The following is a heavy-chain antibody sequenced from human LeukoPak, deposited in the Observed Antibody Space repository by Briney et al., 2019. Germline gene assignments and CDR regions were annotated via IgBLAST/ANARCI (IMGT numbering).Heavy chain of an antibody. CDR2: ISSSSSYI. CDR1: GFTFSSYS. D-gene: IGHD2-21*01. V-gene: IGHV3-21*01. CDR3: ARGVYSGYYFDY. Sequence: GGSLRLSCAASGFTFSSYSMNWVRQAPGKGLEWVSSISSSSSYIYYADSVKGRFTISRDNAKNSLYLQMNSLRAEDTAVYYCARGVYSGYYFDYWGQGTLVTVSS. J-gene: IGHJ4*02.